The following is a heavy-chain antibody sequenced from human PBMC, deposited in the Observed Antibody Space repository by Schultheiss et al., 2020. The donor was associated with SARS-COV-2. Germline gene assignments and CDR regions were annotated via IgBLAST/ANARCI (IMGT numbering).Heavy chain of an antibody. CDR3: ARADCSGGSCYDY. CDR2: ISWNSGSI. D-gene: IGHD2-15*01. CDR1: GFTFSSYS. J-gene: IGHJ4*02. V-gene: IGHV3-48*01. Sequence: GESLKISCAASGFTFSSYSMNWVRQAPGKGLEWVSGISWNSGSIGYADSVKGRFTISRENAKNSLYLQMNSLRAGDTAVYYCARADCSGGSCYDYWGQGTLVTVSS.